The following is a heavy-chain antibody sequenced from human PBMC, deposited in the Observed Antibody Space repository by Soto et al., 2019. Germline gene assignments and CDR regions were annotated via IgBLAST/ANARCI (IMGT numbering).Heavy chain of an antibody. V-gene: IGHV3-30*18. CDR1: GFTFSSYG. Sequence: PGGSLRLSCAASGFTFSSYGMHWVRQAPGKGLEWVAVISYDGSNKYYADSVKGRFTISRDNSKNTLYLQMNSLRAEDTAVYYCAKDRNDYISWFDPWGQGTLVTVSS. D-gene: IGHD1-1*01. CDR3: AKDRNDYISWFDP. J-gene: IGHJ5*02. CDR2: ISYDGSNK.